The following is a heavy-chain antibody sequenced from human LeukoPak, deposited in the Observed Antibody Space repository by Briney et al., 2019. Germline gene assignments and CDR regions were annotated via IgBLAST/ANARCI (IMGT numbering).Heavy chain of an antibody. Sequence: GGSLRLSCAASEFPFSSYVMHWVRQVPGKGLVWVSRISHDGRSRTYADSVKGRSTISRDNAENTLYLQMNSLRVEDTAVYFCARDRDYIFFDYWGQGALVTVSS. D-gene: IGHD4-11*01. CDR3: ARDRDYIFFDY. J-gene: IGHJ4*02. CDR1: EFPFSSYV. CDR2: ISHDGRSR. V-gene: IGHV3-74*03.